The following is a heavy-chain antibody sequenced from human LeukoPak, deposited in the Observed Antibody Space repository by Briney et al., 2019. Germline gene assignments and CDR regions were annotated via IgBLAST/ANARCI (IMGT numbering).Heavy chain of an antibody. V-gene: IGHV1-46*01. D-gene: IGHD6-19*01. Sequence: ASVKVSCKASGYTFTSYYMHWVRQAPGQGLEWMGIIIPSVGSTSYAQKFQGRVTMTRDTSTSTVYMKLSSLRSEDTAVYYCARDGFVSSGWYDWYYYMDVWGKGTTVTVSS. J-gene: IGHJ6*03. CDR2: IIPSVGST. CDR3: ARDGFVSSGWYDWYYYMDV. CDR1: GYTFTSYY.